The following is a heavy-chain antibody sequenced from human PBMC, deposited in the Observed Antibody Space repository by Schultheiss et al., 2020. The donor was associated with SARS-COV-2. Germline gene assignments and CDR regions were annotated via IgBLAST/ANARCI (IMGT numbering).Heavy chain of an antibody. V-gene: IGHV3-30*03. CDR1: GFTFSSYG. Sequence: GESLKISCAASGFTFSSYGMHWVRQAPGKGLEWVAVISYDGSNKYYADSVKGRFTISRDNAKNSLYLQMNSLRAEDTAVYYCAREVQLWLSLFDYWGQGTLVTVSS. CDR3: AREVQLWLSLFDY. CDR2: ISYDGSNK. J-gene: IGHJ4*02. D-gene: IGHD5-18*01.